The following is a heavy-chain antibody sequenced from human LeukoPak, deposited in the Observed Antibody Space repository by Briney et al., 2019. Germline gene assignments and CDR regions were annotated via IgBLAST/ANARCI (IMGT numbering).Heavy chain of an antibody. CDR3: ARTWIAVAGLGWFDP. V-gene: IGHV4-59*01. CDR1: GGSISSYY. D-gene: IGHD6-19*01. J-gene: IGHJ5*02. Sequence: PSETLSLTCTVSGGSISSYYWSWIRQPPGKGLEWIGYIYYSGSTNYNPSLKSRVTISVDTSKNQFSLKLSSVTAADTAVYYCARTWIAVAGLGWFDPWGQGTLVTVSS. CDR2: IYYSGST.